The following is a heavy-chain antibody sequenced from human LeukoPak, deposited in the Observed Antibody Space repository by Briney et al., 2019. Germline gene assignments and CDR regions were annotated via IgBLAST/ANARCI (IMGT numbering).Heavy chain of an antibody. CDR1: GYTFTGYY. CDR2: INPNSGGT. D-gene: IGHD3-10*01. V-gene: IGHV1-2*02. J-gene: IGHJ6*03. Sequence: SVKVSCKASGYTFTGYYMHWVRQAPGQGLEWMGWINPNSGGTNYAQKFQGRVTMTRDTSISTAYMELSRLRSDDTAVYYCAGSGSTYYYYYMDVWGKGTTVTVSS. CDR3: AGSGSTYYYYYMDV.